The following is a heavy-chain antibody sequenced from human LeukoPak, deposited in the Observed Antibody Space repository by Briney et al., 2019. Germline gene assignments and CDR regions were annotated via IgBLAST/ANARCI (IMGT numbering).Heavy chain of an antibody. D-gene: IGHD2-21*01. V-gene: IGHV3-30-3*02. J-gene: IGHJ4*02. CDR3: AKPTPFH. CDR2: ISYDGSNK. Sequence: GRSLRLSCAASGFTFSSYAMHWVRQAPGKGLEWVAVISYDGSNKYYADSVKGRFTISRDNSKNTLYLQMNSLRAGDTAVYYCAKPTPFHWGQGTLVTVSS. CDR1: GFTFSSYA.